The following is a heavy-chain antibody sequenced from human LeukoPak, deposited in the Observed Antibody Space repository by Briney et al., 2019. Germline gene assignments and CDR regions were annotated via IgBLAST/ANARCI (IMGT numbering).Heavy chain of an antibody. D-gene: IGHD4-11*01. CDR1: GFTFSSYE. CDR2: ISSSGSTI. Sequence: GGSLRLSCAASGFTFSSYEMNWVRQAPGKGLEWVSYISSSGSTIYYADSVKGRFTISRDNAKNSLYLQMNSLRAEDTAVYYCARDPSHAYSNPGYFDYWGQGTLVTVSS. CDR3: ARDPSHAYSNPGYFDY. V-gene: IGHV3-48*03. J-gene: IGHJ4*02.